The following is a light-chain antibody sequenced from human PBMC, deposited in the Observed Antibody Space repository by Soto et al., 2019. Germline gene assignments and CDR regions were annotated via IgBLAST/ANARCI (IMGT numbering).Light chain of an antibody. J-gene: IGKJ5*01. CDR2: DAS. V-gene: IGKV3-11*01. Sequence: EIVMTQSPATLSVSPGEGSTLSCMASQGIGDTLAWYQQIPGHAPRLLIYDASTRAPGIPARFSGSGSGTYFTLTISSLEPADFAVYYCQQRSNWPITFGQGTRLEIK. CDR3: QQRSNWPIT. CDR1: QGIGDT.